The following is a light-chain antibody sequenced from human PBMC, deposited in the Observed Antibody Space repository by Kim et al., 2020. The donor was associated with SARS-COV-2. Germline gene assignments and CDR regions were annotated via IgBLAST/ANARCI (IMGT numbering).Light chain of an antibody. Sequence: VFPGERATLSCRASQSVRNALAWYQQKPGQAPRLLIRAASTRVTGVPARFSGSGSGAEFTLTISSLQSEDFAVYYCQQYSKWPLTFGGGTKVDIK. CDR3: QQYSKWPLT. J-gene: IGKJ4*01. V-gene: IGKV3-15*01. CDR1: QSVRNA. CDR2: AAS.